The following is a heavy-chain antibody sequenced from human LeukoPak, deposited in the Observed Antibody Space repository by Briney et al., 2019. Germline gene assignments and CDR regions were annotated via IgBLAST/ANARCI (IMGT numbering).Heavy chain of an antibody. V-gene: IGHV3-7*03. CDR1: GFTFSSYW. CDR2: IKQDGSEK. J-gene: IGHJ4*02. Sequence: GGSLRLSCAASGFTFSSYWMSWVRQAPGKGLEGVANIKQDGSEKYYVDSVKGRFTISRDNAKNSLYPQMTGLRAEATAVYYCARDGSGYSSGWYSDYWGQGTLVTVSS. CDR3: ARDGSGYSSGWYSDY. D-gene: IGHD6-19*01.